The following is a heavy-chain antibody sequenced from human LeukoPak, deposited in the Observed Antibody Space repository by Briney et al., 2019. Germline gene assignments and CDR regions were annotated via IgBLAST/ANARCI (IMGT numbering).Heavy chain of an antibody. V-gene: IGHV3-9*03. J-gene: IGHJ6*03. CDR2: ISWNSGSI. Sequence: PGRSLRLSCAASGFTFDDCAMHWVRQAPGKGLKWVSGISWNSGSIGYADSVKGRFTISRDNAKNSLYLQMNSLRAEDMALYYCAKESTSYCSGGSCYSGYMDVWGKGTTVTVSS. D-gene: IGHD2-15*01. CDR3: AKESTSYCSGGSCYSGYMDV. CDR1: GFTFDDCA.